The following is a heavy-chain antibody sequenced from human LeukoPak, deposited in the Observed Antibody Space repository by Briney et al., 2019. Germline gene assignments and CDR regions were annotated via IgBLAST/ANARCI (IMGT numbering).Heavy chain of an antibody. J-gene: IGHJ4*02. V-gene: IGHV3-21*01. D-gene: IGHD6-19*01. CDR2: ISSSSSYI. CDR1: GFTFSSYS. Sequence: PGGFLRLSCAASGFTFSSYSMNWVRQAPGKGLEWVSSISSSSSYIYYADSVKGRFTISRDNAKNSLYLQMNSLRAEDTAVYYCARDGPTGYSSGWDFDYWGQGTLVTVSS. CDR3: ARDGPTGYSSGWDFDY.